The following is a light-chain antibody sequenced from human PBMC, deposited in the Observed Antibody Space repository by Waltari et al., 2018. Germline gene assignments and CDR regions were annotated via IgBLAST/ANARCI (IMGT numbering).Light chain of an antibody. CDR3: QQFINYPLT. J-gene: IGKJ3*01. CDR2: DAS. V-gene: IGKV1D-13*01. Sequence: AIQLTQSPSSLSASVGHRITITSRPSQDIASALAWYVQKPGKAPQLLIYDASTLESGVPSRFSGSGSGTDFTLSISGLQPEDFATYYCQQFINYPLTFGPGTTVDIK. CDR1: QDIASA.